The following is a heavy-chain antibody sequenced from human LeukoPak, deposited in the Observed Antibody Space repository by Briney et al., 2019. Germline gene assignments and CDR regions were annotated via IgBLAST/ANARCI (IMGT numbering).Heavy chain of an antibody. D-gene: IGHD2-2*01. J-gene: IGHJ4*02. Sequence: GGSLRLSCAASGFTFSSYGMHWVRQAPGKGLEWVAFIRYDGSIKYYADSVKGRFTISRDNSKNTLYLQMNSLRVEDTAVYYCARGVVVVPAVSDYWGQGTLVTVSS. CDR1: GFTFSSYG. CDR3: ARGVVVVPAVSDY. CDR2: IRYDGSIK. V-gene: IGHV3-30*02.